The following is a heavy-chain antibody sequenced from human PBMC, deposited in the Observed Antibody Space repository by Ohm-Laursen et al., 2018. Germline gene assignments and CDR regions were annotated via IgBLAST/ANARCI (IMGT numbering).Heavy chain of an antibody. D-gene: IGHD5-24*01. V-gene: IGHV3-11*01. J-gene: IGHJ5*02. CDR1: GFTFSDYY. Sequence: SLRLSCTASGFTFSDYYMSWIRQAPGKGLEWVSYISSSGSTIYYADSVKGRFTISRDNAKNSLYLQMNSLRAKDTAVYYCARVSRGTLQSPWGQGTLVTVSS. CDR3: ARVSRGTLQSP. CDR2: ISSSGSTI.